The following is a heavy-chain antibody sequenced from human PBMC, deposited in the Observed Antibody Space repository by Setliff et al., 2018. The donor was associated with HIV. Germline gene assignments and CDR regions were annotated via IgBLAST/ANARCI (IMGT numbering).Heavy chain of an antibody. CDR2: IRYDGSNK. CDR1: GFTFSSYG. V-gene: IGHV3-30*02. CDR3: ARDRDRQFNWYLDL. Sequence: TGGSLRLSCAASGFTFSSYGMHWVRQAPGKGLEWVAFIRYDGSNKYYADSVKGRFTISRDNSKNTLYLQMNSLRAGDTAVYYCARDRDRQFNWYLDLWGRGTLVTVSS. J-gene: IGHJ2*01.